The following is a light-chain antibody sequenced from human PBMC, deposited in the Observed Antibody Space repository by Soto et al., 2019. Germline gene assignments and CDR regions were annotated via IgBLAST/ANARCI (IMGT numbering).Light chain of an antibody. CDR1: SSNIGAGYV. CDR3: QSYDSSLRYWV. Sequence: QSVLTQTPSVSGAPGQRVTISCTGSSSNIGAGYVVHWYQQLPGVAPKLLIYGNINRPSGVPDRFSGSKSGTSASLAITGVQAEDEADYYCQSYDSSLRYWVFSGGTQLTVL. V-gene: IGLV1-40*01. CDR2: GNI. J-gene: IGLJ3*02.